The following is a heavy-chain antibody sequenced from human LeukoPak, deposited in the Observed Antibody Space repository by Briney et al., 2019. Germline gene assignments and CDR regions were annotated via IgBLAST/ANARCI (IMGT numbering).Heavy chain of an antibody. CDR1: GGTFSSYA. CDR2: IIPILGIA. CDR3: ARDDYGDYDRRFDP. V-gene: IGHV1-69*04. Sequence: GASVKVSCKASGGTFSSYAISWVQQAPGQGLEWMGRIIPILGIANYAQKFQGRVTITADKSTSTAYMELSSLRSEDTAVYYCARDDYGDYDRRFDPWGQGTLVTVSS. D-gene: IGHD4-17*01. J-gene: IGHJ5*02.